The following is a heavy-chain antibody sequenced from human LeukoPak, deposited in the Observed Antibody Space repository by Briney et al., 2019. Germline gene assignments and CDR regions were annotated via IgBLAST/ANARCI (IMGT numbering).Heavy chain of an antibody. V-gene: IGHV3-21*01. CDR3: ARGHYDVLAASYKWTPDY. CDR2: IPSGGDYI. Sequence: GGSLRLFCEASRFTFNTFHMNWVRQAPGKGLEGVSSIPSGGDYIYYADSVKGRFTTSRDNAKHSLSLQLNSLRVEDTAVYYCARGHYDVLAASYKWTPDYWGQGTLVTVSS. D-gene: IGHD3-9*01. J-gene: IGHJ4*02. CDR1: RFTFNTFH.